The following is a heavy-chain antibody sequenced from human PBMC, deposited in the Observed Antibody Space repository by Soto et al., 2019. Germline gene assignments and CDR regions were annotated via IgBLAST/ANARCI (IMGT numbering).Heavy chain of an antibody. J-gene: IGHJ4*02. D-gene: IGHD3-3*01. CDR1: GYNFAGYW. Sequence: GESLKISCKGSGYNFAGYWIAWVRRMPGKGLELMGIIYPSDSDTRYRPSFQGQVTISADKSISSAYLQWSSLRASDTAMYYCARGGVSTRTFDYWGQGTPVTVP. CDR3: ARGGVSTRTFDY. V-gene: IGHV5-51*01. CDR2: IYPSDSDT.